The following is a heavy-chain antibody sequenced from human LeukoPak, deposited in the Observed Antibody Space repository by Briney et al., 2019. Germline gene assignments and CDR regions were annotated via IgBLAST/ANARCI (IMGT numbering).Heavy chain of an antibody. D-gene: IGHD4-17*01. CDR3: ARADGDYRIDY. Sequence: PGGSLRLSCAASGFTLSSYSMNWVRQAPGKGLVWVSYISSSGSTIYYADSVKGRFTISRDNAKNSLYLQMNSLRAEDTAVYYCARADGDYRIDYWGQGTLVTVSS. CDR1: GFTLSSYS. V-gene: IGHV3-48*04. J-gene: IGHJ4*02. CDR2: ISSSGSTI.